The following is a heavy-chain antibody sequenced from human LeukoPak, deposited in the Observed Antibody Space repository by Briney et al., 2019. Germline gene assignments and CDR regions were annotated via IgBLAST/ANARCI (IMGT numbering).Heavy chain of an antibody. V-gene: IGHV1-69*13. CDR3: ARRRGYYDSSGYQGLGVYFDL. D-gene: IGHD3-22*01. CDR2: IIPIFGTA. J-gene: IGHJ2*01. CDR1: GGTFSSYA. Sequence: GASVKVSCKASGGTFSSYAISWVRQAPGQGLEWMGGIIPIFGTANYAQKFQGRVTITADESTSTAYMELSSLRSEDTAVYYCARRRGYYDSSGYQGLGVYFDLWGRGTLVTVSS.